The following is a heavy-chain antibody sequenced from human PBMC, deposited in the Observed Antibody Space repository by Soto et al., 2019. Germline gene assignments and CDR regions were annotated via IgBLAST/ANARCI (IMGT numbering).Heavy chain of an antibody. Sequence: QVQLQQSGPGLVKPSQTLSLSCSVSNGSISSDGYYWTWVRQHPGKGLEWIGYRYYTGSDYYNPSLNGRVSISVDTAENKFYLTLTSVTAADTAVYYCARGFRTTAGWFDAWGQGALVTVSS. D-gene: IGHD6-13*01. J-gene: IGHJ5*02. V-gene: IGHV4-31*03. CDR3: ARGFRTTAGWFDA. CDR2: RYYTGSD. CDR1: NGSISSDGYY.